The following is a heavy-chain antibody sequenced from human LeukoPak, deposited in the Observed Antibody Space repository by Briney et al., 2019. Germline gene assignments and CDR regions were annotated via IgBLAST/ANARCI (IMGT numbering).Heavy chain of an antibody. J-gene: IGHJ3*02. CDR1: GFTVSSNY. CDR3: ASSSDYGGNSHGAFDI. D-gene: IGHD4-17*01. Sequence: GGSLRLSCAASGFTVSSNYMSWVRQAPGKGLEWVSVIYSGGSTYYADSVKGRFTISRHNSKNTLYLQMNSLRAEDTAVYYCASSSDYGGNSHGAFDIWGQGTMVTVSS. CDR2: IYSGGST. V-gene: IGHV3-53*04.